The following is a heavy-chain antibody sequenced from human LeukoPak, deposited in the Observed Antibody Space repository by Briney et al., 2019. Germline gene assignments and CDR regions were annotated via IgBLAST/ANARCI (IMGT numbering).Heavy chain of an antibody. J-gene: IGHJ4*02. CDR2: IRSDGSSK. Sequence: GESLRLSCAASGFTFSNYGMHWVRQAPGKGLEWVAFIRSDGSSKYYADSVKGRFAISRDNSKNTLYLQMNSLRAEDTAVYYCAKDVPAAYFDYWGQGTLVTVSS. D-gene: IGHD2-2*01. CDR3: AKDVPAAYFDY. V-gene: IGHV3-30*02. CDR1: GFTFSNYG.